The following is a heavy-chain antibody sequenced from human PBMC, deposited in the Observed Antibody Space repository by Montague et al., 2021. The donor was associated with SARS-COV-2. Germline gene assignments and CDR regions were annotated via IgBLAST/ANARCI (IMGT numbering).Heavy chain of an antibody. V-gene: IGHV3-74*01. CDR1: GFTFSSYW. CDR3: ITMIVVAEDYFDY. D-gene: IGHD3-22*01. Sequence: SLRLSCAASGFTFSSYWMHWVRQAPGKGLVWVSRINSDGSSTSYADSVKGRFTTSRDNAKNTLYLQMNSLRAEDTAVYYCITMIVVAEDYFDYWGQGTLVTVSS. J-gene: IGHJ4*02. CDR2: INSDGSST.